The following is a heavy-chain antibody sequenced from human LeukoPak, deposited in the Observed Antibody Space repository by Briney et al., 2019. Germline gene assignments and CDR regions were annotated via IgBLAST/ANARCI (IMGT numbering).Heavy chain of an antibody. J-gene: IGHJ6*03. D-gene: IGHD2-8*01. CDR1: GFIFSSFG. V-gene: IGHV3-30*02. Sequence: GGSLRLSCAASGFIFSSFGMHWVRQAPGKGLEWVAFTQDDESNKYYAGSVKGRFTISRDNSKNTLFLQMSSLRPEDTALYYCAKQMVERPHYYYMDVWGKGTTVTVSS. CDR3: AKQMVERPHYYYMDV. CDR2: TQDDESNK.